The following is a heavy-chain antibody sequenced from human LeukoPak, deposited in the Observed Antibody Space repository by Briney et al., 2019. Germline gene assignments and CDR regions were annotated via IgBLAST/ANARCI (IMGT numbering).Heavy chain of an antibody. J-gene: IGHJ4*02. CDR3: ARRFEVDRGSSLIYYFDY. CDR1: GYSFTSYW. CDR2: IYPGDSDT. V-gene: IGHV5-51*01. D-gene: IGHD6-13*01. Sequence: PGESLKISCKGSGYSFTSYWIGWVRQMPGKGLEWMGIIYPGDSDTRYSPSFQGQVTISADKSISTAYLQWSSLKASDTAMYYCARRFEVDRGSSLIYYFDYWGQGTLVTVSS.